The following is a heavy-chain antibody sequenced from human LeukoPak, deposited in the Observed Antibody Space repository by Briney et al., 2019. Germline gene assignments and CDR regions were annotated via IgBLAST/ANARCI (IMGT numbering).Heavy chain of an antibody. CDR2: IYYSGST. V-gene: IGHV4-59*01. CDR1: GGSISSYY. J-gene: IGHJ6*04. CDR3: ARGVRSTSWGYYYGMDV. D-gene: IGHD2-2*01. Sequence: SETLSLTCTVSGGSISSYYWSWIRQPPGKGLEWIGYIYYSGSTNYNPSLKSRVTISVDTFKNQFSLKLSSVTAADTAVYYCARGVRSTSWGYYYGMDVWGKGTTVTVSS.